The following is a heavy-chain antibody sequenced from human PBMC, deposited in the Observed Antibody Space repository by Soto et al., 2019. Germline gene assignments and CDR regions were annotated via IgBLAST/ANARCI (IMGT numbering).Heavy chain of an antibody. Sequence: GGSLRLSCAASGFTFSSYWMHWVRQAPGKGLVWVSRINSDGSSTSYADSVKGRFTISRDNAKNTLYLQMNSLRAEDTAVYYCARGDITIFGVVITYYYYMDVWGKGTTVTVSS. CDR2: INSDGSST. J-gene: IGHJ6*03. CDR1: GFTFSSYW. CDR3: ARGDITIFGVVITYYYYMDV. V-gene: IGHV3-74*01. D-gene: IGHD3-3*01.